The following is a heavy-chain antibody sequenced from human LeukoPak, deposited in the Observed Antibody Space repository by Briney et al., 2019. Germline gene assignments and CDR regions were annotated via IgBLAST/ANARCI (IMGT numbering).Heavy chain of an antibody. Sequence: PSQTLSLTCAISGDSVSSNSAAWNWIRQSPSRGLEWLGRTYYRSKWYNDYAVSVKSRITINPDTSKNQFSLQLISVTPEDTAVYYCARSRFGVVMTYYYYYMDVWGKGTTVTVSS. V-gene: IGHV6-1*01. CDR3: ARSRFGVVMTYYYYYMDV. D-gene: IGHD3-3*01. CDR2: TYYRSKWYN. CDR1: GDSVSSNSAA. J-gene: IGHJ6*03.